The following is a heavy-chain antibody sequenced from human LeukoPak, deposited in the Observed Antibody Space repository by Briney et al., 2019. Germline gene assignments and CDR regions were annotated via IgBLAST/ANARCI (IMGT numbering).Heavy chain of an antibody. CDR2: ISAYNGNT. J-gene: IGHJ4*02. CDR3: ARDGNGYSSGYFDY. Sequence: ASVKVSCKASGGTFSSYAISWVRQAPGQGLEWMGWISAYNGNTNYAQKLQGRVTMTTDTSTSTAYMELRSLRSDDTAVYYCARDGNGYSSGYFDYWGQGTLVTVSS. CDR1: GGTFSSYA. D-gene: IGHD6-19*01. V-gene: IGHV1-18*01.